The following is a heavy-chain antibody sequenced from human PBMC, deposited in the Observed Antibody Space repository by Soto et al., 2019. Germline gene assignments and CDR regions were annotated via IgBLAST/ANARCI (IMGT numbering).Heavy chain of an antibody. D-gene: IGHD6-19*01. V-gene: IGHV3-48*02. CDR3: ASDQYSSGLKYY. CDR2: ISSSGSTM. J-gene: IGHJ4*02. Sequence: GSLRLSCASSGFTFSTSGMSWVRQAPGKGLEWVSYISSSGSTMYYVDSVKGRFTISRDNAKNSLYLQMNSLRDEDTAVYYCASDQYSSGLKYYWGQGTLVTVAS. CDR1: GFTFSTSG.